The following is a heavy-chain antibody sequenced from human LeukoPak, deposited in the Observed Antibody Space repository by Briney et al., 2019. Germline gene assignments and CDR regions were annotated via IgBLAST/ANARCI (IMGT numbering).Heavy chain of an antibody. CDR2: IYYSGST. V-gene: IGHV4-31*03. J-gene: IGHJ4*02. Sequence: SETLSLTCTVSGGSISSGGYYWSWIRQHPGKGLEWIAYIYYSGSTYYNPSLKSRVTMLVDTSKNQFSLNLSSVTAADTAVYYCARRLPNMGYSDYWGQGTLVTVSS. D-gene: IGHD3-16*01. CDR1: GGSISSGGYY. CDR3: ARRLPNMGYSDY.